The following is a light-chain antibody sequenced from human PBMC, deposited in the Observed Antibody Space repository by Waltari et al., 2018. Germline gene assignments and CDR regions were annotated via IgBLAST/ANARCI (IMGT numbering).Light chain of an antibody. Sequence: PSVYGAPGQRVTISCTGSSSNIGAGYDVHWYQQLPGTAPKLLIYGNSNRPSGVPDRFSGSKSGTSASLAITGLQAEDEADYYCQSYDSSLSGSVFGGGTKLTVL. CDR1: SSNIGAGYD. CDR3: QSYDSSLSGSV. V-gene: IGLV1-40*01. CDR2: GNS. J-gene: IGLJ2*01.